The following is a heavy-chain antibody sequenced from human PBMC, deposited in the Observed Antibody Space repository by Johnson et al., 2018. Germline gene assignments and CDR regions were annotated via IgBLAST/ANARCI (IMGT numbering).Heavy chain of an antibody. J-gene: IGHJ3*02. V-gene: IGHV3-23*04. D-gene: IGHD3-22*01. CDR2: ISGSGGST. CDR3: AKDLAPVHSYYYDSSGYYLDAFDI. Sequence: VRLVEGGGGLVQPGGSLGLCCAASGFTFSSYAMSWVRQAPGKGLEWVSAISGSGGSTYYADSGKGRFTSPRDNSKNTLYRQMNSLRAEGTALYYCAKDLAPVHSYYYDSSGYYLDAFDIWGQGTMVTVSS. CDR1: GFTFSSYA.